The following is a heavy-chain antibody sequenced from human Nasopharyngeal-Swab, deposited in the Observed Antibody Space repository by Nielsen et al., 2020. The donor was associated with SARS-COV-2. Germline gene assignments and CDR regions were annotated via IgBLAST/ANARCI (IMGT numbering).Heavy chain of an antibody. J-gene: IGHJ6*02. CDR1: GGTFISYA. CDR2: IIPILGIA. D-gene: IGHD3-3*01. Sequence: SVKVSCKASGGTFISYAISWVRQAPGQGLEWMGRIIPILGIANYAQKFQGRVTITADKSTSTAYMELSSLRSEDTAVYYCARDWDFWSGYYMDYYYGMDVWGQGTTVTVSS. CDR3: ARDWDFWSGYYMDYYYGMDV. V-gene: IGHV1-69*04.